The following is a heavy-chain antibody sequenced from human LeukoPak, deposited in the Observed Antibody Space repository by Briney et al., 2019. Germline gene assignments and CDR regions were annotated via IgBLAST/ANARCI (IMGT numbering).Heavy chain of an antibody. CDR2: IYPGDSDT. CDR3: ARHPTDPQFGPYYFDY. J-gene: IGHJ4*02. V-gene: IGHV5-51*01. D-gene: IGHD3/OR15-3a*01. CDR1: GYSFTSYW. Sequence: GESLKISCKGSGYSFTSYWIGWVRQMPGKGLEWMGIIYPGDSDTRYSPSFQGQVTISADKSISTAYLQWCSLKASDPAMYYCARHPTDPQFGPYYFDYWGQGTLVTVSS.